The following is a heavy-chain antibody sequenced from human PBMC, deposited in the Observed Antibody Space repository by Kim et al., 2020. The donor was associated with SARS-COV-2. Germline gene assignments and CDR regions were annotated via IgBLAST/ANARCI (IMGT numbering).Heavy chain of an antibody. CDR3: ARFSSGYSLYYFDY. V-gene: IGHV6-1*01. D-gene: IGHD6-13*01. Sequence: AVSVKSRITINPDTSKNQFSLQLNSVTPEDTAVYYCARFSSGYSLYYFDYWGQGTLVTVSS. J-gene: IGHJ4*02.